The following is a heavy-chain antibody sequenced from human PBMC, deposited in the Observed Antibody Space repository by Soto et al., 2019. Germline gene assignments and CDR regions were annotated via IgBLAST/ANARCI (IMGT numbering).Heavy chain of an antibody. CDR2: IYYSGST. J-gene: IGHJ6*03. CDR1: GGSISSYY. Sequence: QVQLQESGPGLVKPSETLSLTCTVSGGSISSYYWSWIRQPPGKGLEWIGYIYYSGSTNNNPSLKSRVTISVDTSKNQFSLKLSSVTAADTAVYYCARSNNWKPPRYMDVWGKGTTVTVSS. D-gene: IGHD1-20*01. CDR3: ARSNNWKPPRYMDV. V-gene: IGHV4-59*01.